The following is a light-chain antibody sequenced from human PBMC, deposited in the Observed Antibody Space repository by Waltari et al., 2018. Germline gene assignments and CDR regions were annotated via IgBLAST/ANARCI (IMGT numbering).Light chain of an antibody. CDR2: DVS. J-gene: IGKJ1*01. CDR3: QHYYTSSWT. Sequence: IQMTQSPSTLSASVGHRVTITCRASQSIGRKLAWYRQKPGKAPNLLIYDVSSFESGVPSRFTGSGSGTEFTLTISNLQPDDFATYYCQHYYTSSWTFGQGTKVEIK. V-gene: IGKV1-5*01. CDR1: QSIGRK.